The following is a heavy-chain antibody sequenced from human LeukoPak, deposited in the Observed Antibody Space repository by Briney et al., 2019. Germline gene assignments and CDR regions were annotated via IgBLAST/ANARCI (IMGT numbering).Heavy chain of an antibody. CDR2: FDPEDGET. CDR3: ATDRGSYYFIDY. Sequence: ASVKVSCKVSGYTLTELSMHWVRQAPGKGLEWMGGFDPEDGETIYAQKFQGRVTMTEDTSTDTAHMELSSLRSEDTAVYYCATDRGSYYFIDYWGQGTLVTVSS. CDR1: GYTLTELS. V-gene: IGHV1-24*01. J-gene: IGHJ4*02. D-gene: IGHD1-26*01.